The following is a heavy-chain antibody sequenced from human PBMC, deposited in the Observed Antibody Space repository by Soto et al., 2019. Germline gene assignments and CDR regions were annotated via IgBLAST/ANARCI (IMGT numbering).Heavy chain of an antibody. CDR1: GYTFSSYY. CDR3: GSDISSSWYLQDY. J-gene: IGHJ4*02. Sequence: ASVKLSCKASGYTFSSYYMHWVRQAPGQGLEWMGIINPSGGRKRYAQEFQGGVVTTGDTYRRTFYMQMSSLSSEDPALYYCGSDISSSWYLQDYWGQGTLVTVSS. V-gene: IGHV1-46*01. D-gene: IGHD6-13*01. CDR2: INPSGGRK.